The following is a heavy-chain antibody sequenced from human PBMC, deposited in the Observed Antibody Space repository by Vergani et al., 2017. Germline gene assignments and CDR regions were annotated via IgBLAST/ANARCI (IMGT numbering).Heavy chain of an antibody. Sequence: EVRLVESGGGFVTPGVSLSLPCRLSVFDLLQSWMNWVRQSPGKGVKYIGLSKPKTEGGTTHYNAAMKGRVTISSDDSKSVLFLEVTNLAPEDTVIYYCWDTNYANGWDFWGQGSLVTVSS. CDR2: SKPKTEGGTT. D-gene: IGHD2-8*01. J-gene: IGHJ4*02. CDR1: VFDLLQSW. CDR3: WDTNYANGWDF. V-gene: IGHV3-15*05.